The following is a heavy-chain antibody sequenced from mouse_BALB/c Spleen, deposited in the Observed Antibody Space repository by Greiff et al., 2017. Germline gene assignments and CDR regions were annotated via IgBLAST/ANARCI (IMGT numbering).Heavy chain of an antibody. Sequence: EVQGVESGGGLVQPGGSLKLSCAASGFTFSSYGMSWVRQTPDKRLELVATINSNGGSTYYPDSVKGRFTISRDNAKNTLYLQMSSLKSEDTAMYYCAREGLPHFDYWGQGTTLTVSS. V-gene: IGHV5-6-3*01. D-gene: IGHD2-2*01. J-gene: IGHJ2*01. CDR3: AREGLPHFDY. CDR1: GFTFSSYG. CDR2: INSNGGST.